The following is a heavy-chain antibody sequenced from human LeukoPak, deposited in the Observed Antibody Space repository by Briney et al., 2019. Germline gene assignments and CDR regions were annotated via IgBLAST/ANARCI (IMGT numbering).Heavy chain of an antibody. CDR3: VKEQSSGGYRVADY. J-gene: IGHJ4*02. Sequence: GRSLRLSCTASGFTFSNCGMHWVRQAPGKRLEWVAVFSYDGSDIYYGDSVKGRLTISRDISKNTLYLQMNSLRAEDTAAYYCVKEQSSGGYRVADYWGQGTLVTVSS. CDR1: GFTFSNCG. CDR2: FSYDGSDI. V-gene: IGHV3-30*18. D-gene: IGHD6-19*01.